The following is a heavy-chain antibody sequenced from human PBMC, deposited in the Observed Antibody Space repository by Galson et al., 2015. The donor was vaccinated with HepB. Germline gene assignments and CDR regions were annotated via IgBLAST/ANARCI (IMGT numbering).Heavy chain of an antibody. Sequence: SVKVSCKASGYTFTSFHVNWVRQATGQGLEWMGWMDPNTGNTGYARKFQGRVTMTRNTSISTAYMELSSLRSEDTAVYYCARHTYDFWSGYFGGTARNWFAPWGQGTLVTVSS. CDR1: GYTFTSFH. D-gene: IGHD3-3*01. V-gene: IGHV1-8*01. J-gene: IGHJ5*02. CDR2: MDPNTGNT. CDR3: ARHTYDFWSGYFGGTARNWFAP.